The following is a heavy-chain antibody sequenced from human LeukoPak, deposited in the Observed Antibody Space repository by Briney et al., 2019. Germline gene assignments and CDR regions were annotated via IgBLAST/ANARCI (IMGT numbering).Heavy chain of an antibody. CDR2: ISGSGTRI. CDR3: AKGGSSSWFDY. V-gene: IGHV3-48*03. J-gene: IGHJ4*02. CDR1: GFTFSSYE. Sequence: PGGSLRLSCAASGFTFSSYEMNWVRQAPGKGLEWVSYISGSGTRIFYADSVKGRFTISRDKAENSVHLQMNSLRAEDTAVYYCAKGGSSSWFDYWGQGTLVTVSS. D-gene: IGHD6-13*01.